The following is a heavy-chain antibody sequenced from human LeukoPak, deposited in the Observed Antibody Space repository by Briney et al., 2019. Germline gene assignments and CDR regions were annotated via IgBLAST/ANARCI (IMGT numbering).Heavy chain of an antibody. D-gene: IGHD2-2*03. CDR3: AKDMGPLGYCSSTSCYSIAFDI. V-gene: IGHV3-9*01. Sequence: GGSLRLSCAASGFTFDDYAMHWVRQAPGKGLEWVSGISWNSGSIGYADSVKGRFTVSRDNAKNSLYLQMNSLRAEDTALYYCAKDMGPLGYCSSTSCYSIAFDIWGQGTMVTVSS. CDR1: GFTFDDYA. CDR2: ISWNSGSI. J-gene: IGHJ3*02.